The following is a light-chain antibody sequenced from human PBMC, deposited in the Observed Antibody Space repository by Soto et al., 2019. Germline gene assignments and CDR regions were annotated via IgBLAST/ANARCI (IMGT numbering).Light chain of an antibody. CDR3: QQYNSYSPT. CDR1: QTINSW. J-gene: IGKJ2*01. V-gene: IGKV1-5*03. CDR2: KAS. Sequence: DIRMTQSPSTLSASVGDRVTITCRASQTINSWLAWYQQKPGKAPKLLIFKASTLETGVPSRFSGSGSGTEFTLTINSLQPDDFATYYCQQYNSYSPTFGQGTKLEIK.